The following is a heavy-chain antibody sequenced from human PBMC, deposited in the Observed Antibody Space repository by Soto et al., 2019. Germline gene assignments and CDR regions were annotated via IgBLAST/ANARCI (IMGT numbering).Heavy chain of an antibody. J-gene: IGHJ6*03. V-gene: IGHV4-59*08. CDR2: IYYSGST. CDR3: ARRTGGVTKDYYYYYYMDV. CDR1: GGSISSYY. D-gene: IGHD2-8*02. Sequence: SETLSLTCTVSGGSISSYYWSWIRQPPGKGLEWIGYIYYSGSTNYNPSLKSRVTISVDTSKNQFSLKLSSVTAADTAVYYCARRTGGVTKDYYYYYYMDVWGKGTTVTVSS.